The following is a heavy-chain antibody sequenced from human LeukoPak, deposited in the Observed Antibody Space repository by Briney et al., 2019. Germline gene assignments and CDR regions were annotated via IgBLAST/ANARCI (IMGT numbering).Heavy chain of an antibody. CDR2: IRYDGSNK. CDR1: GFTFSSYG. J-gene: IGHJ5*02. V-gene: IGHV3-30*02. CDR3: TKEGLGSGTFSAWFDP. Sequence: PGGSLRLSCAASGFTFSSYGMHWVRQAPGKGLEWVAFIRYDGSNKYYADSVKGRFTISRDNSKNTLYLQMNSLRVEDTAVYYCTKEGLGSGTFSAWFDPWGQGTLVTVSS. D-gene: IGHD3-10*01.